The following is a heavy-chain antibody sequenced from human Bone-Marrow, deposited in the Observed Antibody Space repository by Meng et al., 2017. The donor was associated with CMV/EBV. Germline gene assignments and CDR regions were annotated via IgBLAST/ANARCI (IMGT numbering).Heavy chain of an antibody. J-gene: IGHJ4*02. CDR1: GYTFTGYS. D-gene: IGHD6-13*01. CDR3: ARAAGYSSSWYRY. Sequence: ASVKVSCKASGYTFTGYSIFWVRQAPGQGLEYMGWINPNSGGTNYAQKFQGRVTMTRDTSITTAYMELSRLRSDDTAVYYCARAAGYSSSWYRYWGQGTRVTVSS. CDR2: INPNSGGT. V-gene: IGHV1-2*02.